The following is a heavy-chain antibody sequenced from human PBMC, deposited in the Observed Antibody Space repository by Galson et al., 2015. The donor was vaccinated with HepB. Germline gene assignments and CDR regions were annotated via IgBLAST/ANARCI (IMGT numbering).Heavy chain of an antibody. Sequence: PALVKPTQTLTLTCTFSGFSLSTSGMCVSWIRQPPGKALEWLALIDWDDDKYYSTSLKTRLTISKDTSKNQVVLTMTNMDPVDTATYYCARTPGIAVAGTSRHGDYYYYGMDVWGQGTTVTVSS. J-gene: IGHJ6*02. CDR1: GFSLSTSGMC. CDR2: IDWDDDK. V-gene: IGHV2-70*01. CDR3: ARTPGIAVAGTSRHGDYYYYGMDV. D-gene: IGHD6-19*01.